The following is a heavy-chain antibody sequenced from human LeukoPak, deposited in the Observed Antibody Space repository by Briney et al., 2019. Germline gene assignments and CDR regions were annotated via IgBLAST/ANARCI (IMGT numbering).Heavy chain of an antibody. CDR3: ARAQYYYDSSGYWEYFQH. D-gene: IGHD3-22*01. CDR1: GYTFTSYY. V-gene: IGHV1-46*01. Sequence: ASVKVSCKASGYTFTSYYMHWVRQAPGQGLEWMGIINPSGGSTSYAQKFQGRVTMTRDTSTSTVYMELSSLRSEDTAVYYCARAQYYYDSSGYWEYFQHWGQGTLVTVSS. J-gene: IGHJ1*01. CDR2: INPSGGST.